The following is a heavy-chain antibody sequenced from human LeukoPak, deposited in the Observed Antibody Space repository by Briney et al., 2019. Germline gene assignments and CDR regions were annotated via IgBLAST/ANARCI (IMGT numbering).Heavy chain of an antibody. D-gene: IGHD5-24*01. CDR2: INPSGGNT. CDR3: ARGERDFDY. J-gene: IGHJ4*02. Sequence: GASVKVSCKASGYTFPSYFMHWVRQAPGQGLEWMGIINPSGGNTNYAQKFQGRITMTRDTSTSTVYMEVGSLRSEDTAIYYCARGERDFDYWGQGTLVTVSS. V-gene: IGHV1-46*01. CDR1: GYTFPSYF.